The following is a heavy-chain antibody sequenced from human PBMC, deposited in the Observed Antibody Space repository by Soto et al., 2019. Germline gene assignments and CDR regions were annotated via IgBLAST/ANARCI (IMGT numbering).Heavy chain of an antibody. CDR1: GFTFSCYG. V-gene: IGHV3-33*08. CDR3: GRDYRGRFAP. J-gene: IGHJ5*02. CDR2: IWYDGSNK. Sequence: PAGSLRLSCAASGFTFSCYGMHWVRQAPGKGPEGGAVIWYDGSNKYYADSVKGRFTISRDNSKNTLYLQMNSLRAEVKAVYYCGRDYRGRFAPWGQGTLVTVSS.